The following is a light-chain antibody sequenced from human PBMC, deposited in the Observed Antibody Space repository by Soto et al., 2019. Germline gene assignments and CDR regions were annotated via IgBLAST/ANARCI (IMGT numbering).Light chain of an antibody. CDR1: QSVSSY. V-gene: IGKV3-11*01. CDR2: DAS. Sequence: EIVLTQSPATXSLSPGERAALSCRASQSVSSYLAWYQQKPGQAPRLLIYDASNRATGIPARFSGSGSGTDFTLTISSLEPEDFAVYYCQQRSNWPWTFGQGTKVEIK. J-gene: IGKJ1*01. CDR3: QQRSNWPWT.